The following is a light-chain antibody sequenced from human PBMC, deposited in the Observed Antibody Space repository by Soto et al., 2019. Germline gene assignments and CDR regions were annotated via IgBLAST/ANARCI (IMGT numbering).Light chain of an antibody. CDR2: KAS. J-gene: IGKJ4*02. Sequence: DIPMTQSPSTLYASVGDRVTITCRASQSISSWLAWYQQKPGKAPKLLIYKASSLESGVPSRFSGSGSGTEFTLTISSLQPDDFATDYCQQYNSYSPTTFGGGTKVEIK. V-gene: IGKV1-5*03. CDR1: QSISSW. CDR3: QQYNSYSPTT.